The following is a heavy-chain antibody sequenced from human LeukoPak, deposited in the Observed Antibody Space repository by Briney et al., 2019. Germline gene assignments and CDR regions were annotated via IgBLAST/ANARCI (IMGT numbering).Heavy chain of an antibody. J-gene: IGHJ4*02. V-gene: IGHV4-59*01. CDR1: GGSISKYY. D-gene: IGHD5-18*01. CDR2: IYYTGAT. CDR3: ARAGYSYGTGYYFDY. Sequence: PSETLSLTCTVSGGSISKYYWSWIRLPPGKGREWVGYIYYTGATYYNPSLKSRVTISLDTSKNQFSLKLSSVTAADAAVYYCARAGYSYGTGYYFDYWGQGALVTVSS.